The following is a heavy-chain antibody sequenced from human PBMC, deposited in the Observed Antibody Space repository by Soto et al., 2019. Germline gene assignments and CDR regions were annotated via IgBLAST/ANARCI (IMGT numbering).Heavy chain of an antibody. D-gene: IGHD3-22*01. V-gene: IGHV4-31*03. CDR3: AGGGSGYTADAFEI. CDR2: IYYSWST. CDR1: GGSLSSGCYY. J-gene: IGHJ3*02. Sequence: SETLSLTCTVSGGSLSSGCYYLSWIRHHPGKGLEWIGYIYYSWSTYYNPSLKSRVTISVDTSKNQFSLKLSSVTAADTAVYYCAGGGSGYTADAFEIGGQGTMVTVSS.